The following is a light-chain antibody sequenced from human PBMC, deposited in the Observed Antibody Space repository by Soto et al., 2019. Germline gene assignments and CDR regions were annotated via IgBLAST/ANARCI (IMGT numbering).Light chain of an antibody. Sequence: QSVLTQPPSVSAAPGQKVTISCSGSISDVGGYNYVSWYRQHPGKAPKLMIYEVSNRPSGVSDRFSGSKSGNTASLTISGLQAEDEADYYCSSYTSSSSGVFGTGTRSPS. CDR1: ISDVGGYNY. CDR3: SSYTSSSSGV. V-gene: IGLV2-14*01. J-gene: IGLJ1*01. CDR2: EVS.